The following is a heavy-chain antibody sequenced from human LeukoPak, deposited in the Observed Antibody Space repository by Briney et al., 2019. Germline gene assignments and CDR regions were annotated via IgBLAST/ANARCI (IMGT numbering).Heavy chain of an antibody. V-gene: IGHV4-59*01. CDR3: ARQGPHHYDSSGYYYHY. D-gene: IGHD3-22*01. CDR1: GGSISSYY. J-gene: IGHJ4*02. Sequence: SETLSLTCTVSGGSISSYYWSWIRQPPGKGLEWIGHIYYSGSTNYNPSLKSRVTISVDTSKNQFSLKLSPVTAADTAVYYCARQGPHHYDSSGYYYHYWGQGTLVTVSS. CDR2: IYYSGST.